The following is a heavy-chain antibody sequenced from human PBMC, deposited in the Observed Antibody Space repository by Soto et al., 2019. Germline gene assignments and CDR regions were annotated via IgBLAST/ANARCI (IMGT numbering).Heavy chain of an antibody. CDR3: ARGPLDSLAAADSDAFDI. CDR2: INWNGGST. D-gene: IGHD6-13*01. Sequence: EVQLVESGGGVVRPGGSLRLSCAASGFTFDDYGMSWVRQAPGKGLEWVSGINWNGGSTGYADSVKGRFTISRDNAKNSLYLQMNSLRAEDTALYYCARGPLDSLAAADSDAFDIWGQGTMVTVSS. V-gene: IGHV3-20*04. J-gene: IGHJ3*02. CDR1: GFTFDDYG.